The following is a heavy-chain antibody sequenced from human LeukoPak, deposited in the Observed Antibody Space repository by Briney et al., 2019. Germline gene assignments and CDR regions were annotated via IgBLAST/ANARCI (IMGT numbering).Heavy chain of an antibody. Sequence: SETLSLTCTVSGGSISSTSYSWGWIRQPPGKGLEWIGTIYYSGSTYYNPSLKSRVTISVDTSKNQFSLKVSSVTAADTAVYYCARSGDYYDSAGYYRLFDYWGQGSLVTVSS. CDR3: ARSGDYYDSAGYYRLFDY. CDR1: GGSISSTSYS. V-gene: IGHV4-39*01. J-gene: IGHJ4*02. D-gene: IGHD3-22*01. CDR2: IYYSGST.